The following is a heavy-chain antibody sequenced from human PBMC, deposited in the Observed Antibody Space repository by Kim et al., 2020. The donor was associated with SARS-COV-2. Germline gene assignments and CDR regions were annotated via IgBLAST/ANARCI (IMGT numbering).Heavy chain of an antibody. CDR2: TYYRSKWSN. V-gene: IGHV6-1*01. Sequence: SQTLSLTCAISGDSVSSNSATWNWIRQSPSRGLEWLGRTYYRSKWSNDYAAFVKSRITINPDTSKNQFSLQLNSVTPEDTALDYCARGKSVVRGVTPNFHYWGQGTLVTVSS. D-gene: IGHD3-10*01. J-gene: IGHJ4*02. CDR3: ARGKSVVRGVTPNFHY. CDR1: GDSVSSNSAT.